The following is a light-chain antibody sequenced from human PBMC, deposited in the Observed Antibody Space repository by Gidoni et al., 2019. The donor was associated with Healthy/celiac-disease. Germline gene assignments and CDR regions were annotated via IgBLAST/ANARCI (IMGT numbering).Light chain of an antibody. V-gene: IGLV2-14*01. CDR3: RSYTSSSLYV. J-gene: IGLJ1*01. Sequence: QSALTHPASVSGSPGQSITISCTGTSSDVGGYNYVSWSQQHPGKAPKLMIYDVSNRPSGVSNRFSGSKSGNTASLTISGLQAEDEADYYCRSYTSSSLYVFGTGTKVTVL. CDR1: SSDVGGYNY. CDR2: DVS.